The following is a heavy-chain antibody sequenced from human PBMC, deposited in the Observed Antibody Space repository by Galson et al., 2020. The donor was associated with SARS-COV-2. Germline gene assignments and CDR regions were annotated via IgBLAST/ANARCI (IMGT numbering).Heavy chain of an antibody. CDR2: TYYSGST. CDR1: GGSISSGDYY. V-gene: IGHV4-30-4*01. D-gene: IGHD3-22*01. Sequence: ETSETLSLTCTVSGGSISSGDYYWSWIRQPPGKGLEWIGYTYYSGSTYYNPSLKSRVTISVDTSKNQFSLKLSSVTAADTAVYYCARDTVDYYDSSGYSYGMDVWGQGTTVTVSS. J-gene: IGHJ6*02. CDR3: ARDTVDYYDSSGYSYGMDV.